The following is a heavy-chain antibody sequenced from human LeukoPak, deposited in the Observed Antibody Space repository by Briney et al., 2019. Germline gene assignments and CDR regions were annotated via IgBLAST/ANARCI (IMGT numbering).Heavy chain of an antibody. CDR1: GFTIISYA. D-gene: IGHD3-22*01. V-gene: IGHV3-23*01. CDR3: AKATYYYDSYGYNGVFDY. J-gene: IGHJ4*02. Sequence: PGGSLRLSCAASGFTIISYAMSWVRQAPGKGLEWVSAVSGTADNTYYAESVRGRFTISRANSKNTLYLQMNSLRAEDAAVYFCAKATYYYDSYGYNGVFDYWGQGTLVTLSS. CDR2: VSGTADNT.